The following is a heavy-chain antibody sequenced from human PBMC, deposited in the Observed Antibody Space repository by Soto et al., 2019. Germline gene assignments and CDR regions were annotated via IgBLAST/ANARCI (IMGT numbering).Heavy chain of an antibody. CDR1: GGSINNHY. CDR3: ATPIQYSPSAFDY. J-gene: IGHJ4*02. D-gene: IGHD6-6*01. V-gene: IGHV4-59*11. Sequence: PSETLSLTCTVSGGSINNHYWSWIRQPPGKGLEWIGYIYYTGSTNYNPSLKSRVTMSVDTSKNQCSLNLTSLTAADTAVYYCATPIQYSPSAFDYWGQGTLVTVSS. CDR2: IYYTGST.